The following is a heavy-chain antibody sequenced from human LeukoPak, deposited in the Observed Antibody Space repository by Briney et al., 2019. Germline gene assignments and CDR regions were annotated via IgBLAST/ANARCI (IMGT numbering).Heavy chain of an antibody. Sequence: GESLKISCKGSGYSFTSYWIGWVRQMPGKGLKWMGIIYPSDSDTRYSPSFQGQVTISADKSITTAFLQWSSVKASDTAMYYCALVFYSHYGLGFWGQGTLVTVSS. CDR3: ALVFYSHYGLGF. D-gene: IGHD4-11*01. CDR2: IYPSDSDT. V-gene: IGHV5-51*01. J-gene: IGHJ4*02. CDR1: GYSFTSYW.